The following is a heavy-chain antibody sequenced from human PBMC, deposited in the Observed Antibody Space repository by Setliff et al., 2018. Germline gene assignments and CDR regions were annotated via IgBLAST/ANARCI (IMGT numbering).Heavy chain of an antibody. J-gene: IGHJ4*02. CDR2: ISNDAYNI. CDR3: ASVHYETSTYSPTLFDR. V-gene: IGHV3-11*01. CDR1: GFSFSDYY. D-gene: IGHD3-22*01. Sequence: GGSLRLSCAASGFSFSDYYMMWIRQAPGKGLEWVSYISNDAYNIHYADSMKGRLTITWDNSKYSVFLQMNSLRVEDTAVYYCASVHYETSTYSPTLFDRWGQGARVTVAS.